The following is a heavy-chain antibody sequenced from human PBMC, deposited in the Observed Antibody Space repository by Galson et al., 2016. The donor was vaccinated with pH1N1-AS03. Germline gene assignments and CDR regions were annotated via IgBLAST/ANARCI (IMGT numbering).Heavy chain of an antibody. D-gene: IGHD3-22*01. CDR3: ARAVGYYDRRAYPD. CDR2: IIGMFGTA. Sequence: SVKVSCKASGGGFSSHAISWVRQAPGEGLEWMGGIIGMFGTANYAQKFQGRVTITADEFTSTSYMELRSLRSEDTAVYYCARAVGYYDRRAYPDWGQGTLVTVSS. J-gene: IGHJ4*02. V-gene: IGHV1-69*13. CDR1: GGGFSSHA.